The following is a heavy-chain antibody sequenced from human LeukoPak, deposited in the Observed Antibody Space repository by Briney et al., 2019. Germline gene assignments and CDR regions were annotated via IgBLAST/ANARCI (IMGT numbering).Heavy chain of an antibody. CDR2: ISYDGSNK. Sequence: PGGSLRLSCAASGFTFSSYGMHWVRQAPGKGLEWVALISYDGSNKYYADSVKGRFTISRDNSKNTLYLQMNSLRAEDTAVYYCTRDTGNGKWLIDYWGQGTLVTVSS. D-gene: IGHD5-12*01. CDR1: GFTFSSYG. V-gene: IGHV3-30*03. J-gene: IGHJ4*02. CDR3: TRDTGNGKWLIDY.